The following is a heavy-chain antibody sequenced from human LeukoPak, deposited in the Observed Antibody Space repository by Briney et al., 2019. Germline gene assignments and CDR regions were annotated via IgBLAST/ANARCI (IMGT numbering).Heavy chain of an antibody. Sequence: PGRSLRLSCAASGFTFSSYGMHWVRQAPGKGLEWVAVISYDGSNKYYADSVKGRFTISRDNSKNTLYLQMNSLRAEDTAVYYCAKLAGTTSWGQGTLVTVSS. V-gene: IGHV3-30*18. CDR1: GFTFSSYG. CDR2: ISYDGSNK. CDR3: AKLAGTTS. J-gene: IGHJ5*02. D-gene: IGHD1-1*01.